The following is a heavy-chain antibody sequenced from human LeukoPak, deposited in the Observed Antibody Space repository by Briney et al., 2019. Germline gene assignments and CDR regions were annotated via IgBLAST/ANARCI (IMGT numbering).Heavy chain of an antibody. V-gene: IGHV3-21*01. Sequence: GGSLRLSCAASGFTFSSYSMNWVRQAPGKGLEWVSSISSSSSYIYYADSVKGRFTISRDNAKNSLYLQMNSLRAEDTAVYYCARGPHCSSTSCYYYYYYMDVWGKGTTVTVSS. CDR2: ISSSSSYI. CDR3: ARGPHCSSTSCYYYYYYMDV. D-gene: IGHD2-2*01. CDR1: GFTFSSYS. J-gene: IGHJ6*03.